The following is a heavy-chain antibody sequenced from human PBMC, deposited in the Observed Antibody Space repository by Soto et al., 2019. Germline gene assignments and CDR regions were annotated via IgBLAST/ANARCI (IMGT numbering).Heavy chain of an antibody. V-gene: IGHV4-34*01. CDR3: VTSLWFGTQPEI. Sequence: QVQLQQWGAGLLKPSETLSLTCAVYGGSFSGYYWTWFRQPPGQGLEWIGEISPSGTTKYIPSLKSRFTISADTSKNQYSRKVTSVTAAYTAVYYCVTSLWFGTQPEIWGQGALVTVYS. J-gene: IGHJ4*02. CDR2: ISPSGTT. CDR1: GGSFSGYY. D-gene: IGHD3-10*01.